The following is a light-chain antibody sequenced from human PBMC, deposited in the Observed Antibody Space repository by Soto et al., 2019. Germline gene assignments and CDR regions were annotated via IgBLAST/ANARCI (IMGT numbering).Light chain of an antibody. Sequence: DIVMTPSPHSLAVSLGERATINCKPSQRVFYNSNTKYYLAWYQPKPGHAPRLLIYLASTRESVVPARFSGSGSGTEFTLPISSLQAEDVAVYCCQQYSGSPYTFGGGNTVEIK. J-gene: IGKJ4*01. CDR2: LAS. CDR1: QRVFYNSNTKYY. CDR3: QQYSGSPYT. V-gene: IGKV4-1*01.